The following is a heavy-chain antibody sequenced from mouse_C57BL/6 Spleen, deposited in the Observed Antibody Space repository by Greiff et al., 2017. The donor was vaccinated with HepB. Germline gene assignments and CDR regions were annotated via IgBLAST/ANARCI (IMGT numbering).Heavy chain of an antibody. CDR2: ISSGGSYT. Sequence: EVKVVESGGDLVKPGGSLKLSCAASGFTFSSYGMSWVRQTPDKRLEWVATISSGGSYTYYPDSVKGRFTISRDNAKNTLYLQMSSLKSEDTAMYYCARRSATVDYWGQGTTLTVSS. J-gene: IGHJ2*01. V-gene: IGHV5-6*02. CDR1: GFTFSSYG. D-gene: IGHD1-1*01. CDR3: ARRSATVDY.